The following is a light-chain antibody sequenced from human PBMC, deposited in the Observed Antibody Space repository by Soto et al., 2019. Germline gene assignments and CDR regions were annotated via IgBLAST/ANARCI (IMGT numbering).Light chain of an antibody. Sequence: QAVVTQPPSASASLGASVTLTCTLSSDYSFYKVDWYQLRPGRGPRFVMRVGPNGIVGSRGDGIPDRFSVSGSGLNRYLTIKNIQEEDESDYHCGADHGSGSNFVYVFATGIKLTVL. CDR1: SDYSFYK. CDR3: GADHGSGSNFVYV. J-gene: IGLJ1*01. V-gene: IGLV9-49*03. CDR2: VGPNGIVG.